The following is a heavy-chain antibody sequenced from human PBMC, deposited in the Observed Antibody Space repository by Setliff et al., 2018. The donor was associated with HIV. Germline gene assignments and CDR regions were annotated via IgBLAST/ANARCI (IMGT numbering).Heavy chain of an antibody. CDR2: ISGNGGKT. CDR1: GFTFSNYA. Sequence: LRLSCAASGFTFSNYAMAWVRQAPGKGLEWVSVISGNGGKTYFADSVKGRFTISRDNAENSLYLQMNSLRAEDTAVYYCARDYVWGRRAFDIWGPGTMVTVSS. CDR3: ARDYVWGRRAFDI. D-gene: IGHD3-16*01. V-gene: IGHV3-23*01. J-gene: IGHJ3*02.